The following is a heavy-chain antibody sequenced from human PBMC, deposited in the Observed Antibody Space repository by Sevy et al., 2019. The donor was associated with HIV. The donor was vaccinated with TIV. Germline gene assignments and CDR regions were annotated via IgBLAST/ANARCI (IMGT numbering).Heavy chain of an antibody. D-gene: IGHD6-6*01. CDR1: GGSISSSSYY. CDR3: ARLVGGGYSSSSPYGMDV. Sequence: SESLSLTCTVSGGSISSSSYYWGWLRQPPGKGLEWIGSIYSSGSNYYNPSLKSRVTISVDTSKNQFTLKLSSVTAADTAVYYCARLVGGGYSSSSPYGMDVWGQGTTVTVSS. V-gene: IGHV4-39*01. J-gene: IGHJ6*02. CDR2: IYSSGSN.